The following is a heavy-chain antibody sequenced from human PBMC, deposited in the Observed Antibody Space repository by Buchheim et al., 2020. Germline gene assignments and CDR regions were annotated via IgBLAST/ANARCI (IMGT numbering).Heavy chain of an antibody. D-gene: IGHD6-25*01. Sequence: QVQLVESGGGVVQPGRSLRLSCAASGFTFSSYGMHWVRQAPGKGLEWVAVIWYDGSNKYYADSVKGRFTISRDNSKNPLYLQMNSLRAEDTAVYYCARPADGFTFDYWGQGTL. CDR1: GFTFSSYG. CDR2: IWYDGSNK. CDR3: ARPADGFTFDY. J-gene: IGHJ4*02. V-gene: IGHV3-33*01.